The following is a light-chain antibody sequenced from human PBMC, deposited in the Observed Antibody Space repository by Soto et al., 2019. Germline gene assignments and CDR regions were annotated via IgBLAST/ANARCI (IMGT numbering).Light chain of an antibody. CDR3: SSYTSSSSTLVV. V-gene: IGLV2-14*01. Sequence: QSALTQPASVSGSPGQSITISCTGTSSDVGGYNYVPWYQQHPDKAPKLMIYEVSNRPSGVSNRFSGSKSGNTASLTISGLQAEDEADYYCSSYTSSSSTLVVFGGGTKLTVL. CDR2: EVS. J-gene: IGLJ2*01. CDR1: SSDVGGYNY.